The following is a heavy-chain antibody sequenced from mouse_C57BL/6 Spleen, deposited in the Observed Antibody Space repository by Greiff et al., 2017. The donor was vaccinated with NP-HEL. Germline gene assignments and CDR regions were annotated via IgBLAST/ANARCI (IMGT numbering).Heavy chain of an antibody. D-gene: IGHD4-1*01. J-gene: IGHJ3*01. CDR2: INPSSGYT. CDR3: ARGDMGWDDWFAY. CDR1: GYTFTSYW. V-gene: IGHV1-7*01. Sequence: QVQLQQSGAELAKPGASVKLSCKASGYTFTSYWMHWVNQRPGQGLEWIGYINPSSGYTKYNQKFKDKATLTADKSSSTAYMQLSSLTYEDSAVYYCARGDMGWDDWFAYWGQGTLVTVSA.